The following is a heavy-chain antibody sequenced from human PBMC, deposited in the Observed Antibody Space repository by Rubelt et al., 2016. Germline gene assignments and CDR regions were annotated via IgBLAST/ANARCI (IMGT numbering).Heavy chain of an antibody. D-gene: IGHD6-25*01. CDR3: ARGSASAPTLFPLVSCENSPSDTSSVAVGCLAQDF. CDR1: GFTFSSYA. Sequence: AQLVESGGGLVQPGGSLRLSCAASGFTFSSYAMHWVRQAPGKGLEWVAVISYDGSNNYYADSVKGRVTISRDNSKNTLYLQMNSLRAEDTAVYYGARGSASAPTLFPLVSCENSPSDTSSVAVGCLAQDF. V-gene: IGHV3-30*04. CDR2: ISYDGSNN. J-gene: IGHJ1*01.